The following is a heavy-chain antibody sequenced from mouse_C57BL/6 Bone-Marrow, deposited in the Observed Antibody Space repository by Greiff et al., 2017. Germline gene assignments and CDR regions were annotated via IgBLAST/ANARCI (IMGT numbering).Heavy chain of an antibody. Sequence: VQLQQSVAELVRPGASVKLSCTASGFNIKNTYMHWVKQRPEQGLEWIGRIDPANGNTKYAPKVQGKATITADTSSNTAYLQLSSLTSEDTASYYCAIYYYGSSPFDYWGQGTTLTVSS. CDR1: GFNIKNTY. CDR2: IDPANGNT. J-gene: IGHJ2*01. D-gene: IGHD1-1*01. CDR3: AIYYYGSSPFDY. V-gene: IGHV14-3*01.